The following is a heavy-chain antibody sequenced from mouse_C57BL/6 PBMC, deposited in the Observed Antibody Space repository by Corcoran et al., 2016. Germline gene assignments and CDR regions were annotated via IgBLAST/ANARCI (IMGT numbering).Heavy chain of an antibody. J-gene: IGHJ1*03. CDR2: ISYDGSN. D-gene: IGHD1-1*01. Sequence: DVQLQESGPGLVKPSQSLSLTCSVTGYSITSGYYWNWIRQFPGNKLEWMGYISYDGSNNYNPSLKNRISITRDTSKNQFFLKLNSVTTEDTATYYCARDLITTVVDWYFDVWGTGTTVTVSS. V-gene: IGHV3-6*01. CDR3: ARDLITTVVDWYFDV. CDR1: GYSITSGYY.